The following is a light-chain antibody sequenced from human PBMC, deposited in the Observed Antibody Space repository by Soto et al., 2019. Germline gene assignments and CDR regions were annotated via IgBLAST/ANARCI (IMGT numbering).Light chain of an antibody. CDR2: FAS. J-gene: IGKJ1*01. V-gene: IGKV1-9*01. CDR1: QGITNL. Sequence: DIQLTQSPSFVSASEGDRVTIACRASQGITNLLAWYQQKPGRAPKHLISFASSLDSEVPSRFSGSGSGTEFILTISSLQPEDTATYYCQQFNSYPRTFGQGTKVEIK. CDR3: QQFNSYPRT.